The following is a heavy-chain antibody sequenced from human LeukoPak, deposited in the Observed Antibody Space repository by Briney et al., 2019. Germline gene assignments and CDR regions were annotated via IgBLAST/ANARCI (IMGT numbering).Heavy chain of an antibody. D-gene: IGHD3-22*01. CDR2: ITGSGGST. J-gene: IGHJ4*02. CDR1: GFPFSSYA. Sequence: GGSLRLSCAASGFPFSSYAMTWVRQAPGKGLEWVSTITGSGGSTYYAASVKGRFTISRDNSKNTLYLQMNSLRAEDTAVYYCARGYYDSSGYPDCFDYWGQGTLVTVSS. V-gene: IGHV3-23*01. CDR3: ARGYYDSSGYPDCFDY.